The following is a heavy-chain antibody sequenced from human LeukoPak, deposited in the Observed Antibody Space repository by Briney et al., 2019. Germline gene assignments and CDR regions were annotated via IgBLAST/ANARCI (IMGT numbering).Heavy chain of an antibody. CDR2: IYYSGST. J-gene: IGHJ6*02. V-gene: IGHV4-59*01. Sequence: PSETLSLTCTVSGGSISSYYWSWIRQPPGKGLEWIGYIYYSGSTNYNPSLKSRVTISVDTSKNQFSLKLSSVTAADTVVYYCARECRNYSGSPPYYYYYGMDVWGQGTTVTVSS. D-gene: IGHD1-26*01. CDR1: GGSISSYY. CDR3: ARECRNYSGSPPYYYYYGMDV.